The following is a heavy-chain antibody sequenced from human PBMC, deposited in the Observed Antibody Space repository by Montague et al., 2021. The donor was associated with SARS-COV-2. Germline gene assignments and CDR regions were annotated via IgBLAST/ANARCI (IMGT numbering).Heavy chain of an antibody. J-gene: IGHJ4*02. CDR1: GFTFSSYW. CDR2: INSDGSST. D-gene: IGHD6-13*01. Sequence: SLRLSCAASGFTFSSYWMHWVRQAPGKGLVWVSRINSDGSSTSYADSVKGRFTISRDNAKNTLYLQMNSLRAEDTALYYCASGYSSSWDIFDYWGQGTLVTVSS. V-gene: IGHV3-74*01. CDR3: ASGYSSSWDIFDY.